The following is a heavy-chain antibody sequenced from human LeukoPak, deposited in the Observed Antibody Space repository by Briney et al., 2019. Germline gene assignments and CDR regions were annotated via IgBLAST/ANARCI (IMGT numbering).Heavy chain of an antibody. V-gene: IGHV4-59*01. D-gene: IGHD3-3*01. CDR1: GGSISSYY. CDR2: IYYSGST. J-gene: IGHJ4*02. Sequence: SETLSLTCTVSGGSISSYYWSWIRQPPGKGLEWIGYIYYSGSTNYNPSLKSRVTISVDTSKNQFSLKLSSVTAADTAVYYCARVSDFWSGYSGNYFDYWGQGTLVTVSS. CDR3: ARVSDFWSGYSGNYFDY.